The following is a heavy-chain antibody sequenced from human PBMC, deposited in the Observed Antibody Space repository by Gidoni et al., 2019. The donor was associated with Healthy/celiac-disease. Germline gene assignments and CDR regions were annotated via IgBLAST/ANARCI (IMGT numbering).Heavy chain of an antibody. CDR3: ARSHLIYYYGSGSYYDY. CDR1: GFSLSTSGMC. J-gene: IGHJ4*02. CDR2: IDWDDDK. D-gene: IGHD3-10*01. V-gene: IGHV2-70*01. Sequence: QVTLRESGPALVKPTQTLTLTCTFSGFSLSTSGMCVCWIRQPPGKALKWLALIDWDDDKYYSTSLKTRLTISKDTSKNQVVLTMTNMDPVDTATYYCARSHLIYYYGSGSYYDYWGQGTLVTVSS.